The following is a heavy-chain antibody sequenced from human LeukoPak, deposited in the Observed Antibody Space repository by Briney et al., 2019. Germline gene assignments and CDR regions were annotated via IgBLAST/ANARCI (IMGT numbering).Heavy chain of an antibody. CDR2: IYSGGST. Sequence: GGSLRLSCAASGFTVSSNYMSWVRQAPGKGLEWVSVIYSGGSTYYADSVKGRFTISRDNSKNTLYLQMNSLRAEDTAVYYCARFDSSSWYPVGWFDPRGQGTLVTVSS. V-gene: IGHV3-53*01. D-gene: IGHD6-13*01. J-gene: IGHJ5*02. CDR3: ARFDSSSWYPVGWFDP. CDR1: GFTVSSNY.